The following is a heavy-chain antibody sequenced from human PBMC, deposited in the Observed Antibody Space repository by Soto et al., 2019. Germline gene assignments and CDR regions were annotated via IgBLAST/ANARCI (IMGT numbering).Heavy chain of an antibody. Sequence: ASVKVSCKASGYTFTSYYMHWVRQAPGQGLEWMGWINPNSGGTNYAQKFQGWVTMTRDTSISTAYMELSRLRSDDTAVYYCARSLGYCSGGSCSRDNWFDPWGQGALVTVS. J-gene: IGHJ5*02. CDR3: ARSLGYCSGGSCSRDNWFDP. D-gene: IGHD2-15*01. CDR2: INPNSGGT. CDR1: GYTFTSYY. V-gene: IGHV1-2*04.